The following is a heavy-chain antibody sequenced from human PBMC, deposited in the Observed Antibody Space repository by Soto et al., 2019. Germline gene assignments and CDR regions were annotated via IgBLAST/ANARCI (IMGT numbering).Heavy chain of an antibody. Sequence: ASLKVSCKASGYTFTSYYMHWLRQAPGQGLEWIGIINPSGGSTSYAQRFQGRVTMTRDTSTSTDYMELSSLRSEETAVYYCALVVAATRAPDALEIWDIGTMVIFS. J-gene: IGHJ3*02. V-gene: IGHV1-46*01. CDR2: INPSGGST. D-gene: IGHD2-15*01. CDR1: GYTFTSYY. CDR3: ALVVAATRAPDALEI.